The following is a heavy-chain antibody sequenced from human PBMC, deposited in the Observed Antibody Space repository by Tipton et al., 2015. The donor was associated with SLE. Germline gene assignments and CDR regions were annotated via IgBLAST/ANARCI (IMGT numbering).Heavy chain of an antibody. Sequence: SLRLSCAASGFTFYIYSMMWVRQAPGKGLEWVSGISGRGDTTYYADSVKGRFTISRDNTRDTVYLQIDSLRDEDTAVYYCRAWVENQGGQAPSEIWGQGTLVTVSS. D-gene: IGHD1-26*01. CDR1: GFTFYIYS. CDR3: RAWVENQGGQAPSEI. CDR2: ISGRGDTT. V-gene: IGHV3-23*01. J-gene: IGHJ3*02.